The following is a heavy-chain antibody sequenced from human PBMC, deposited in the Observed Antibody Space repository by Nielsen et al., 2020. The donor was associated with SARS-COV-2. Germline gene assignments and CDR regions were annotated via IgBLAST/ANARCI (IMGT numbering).Heavy chain of an antibody. J-gene: IGHJ6*02. CDR1: GFTFDDYA. CDR3: AKDITAVRRYGMDV. CDR2: ISWNSGSI. Sequence: LKISCAASGFTFDDYAMHWVRQAPGKGLEWVSGISWNSGSIGYADSVKGRFTISRDDAKNSLYLQMNSLRAEDTALYYCAKDITAVRRYGMDVWGQGTTVTVSS. D-gene: IGHD6-19*01. V-gene: IGHV3-9*01.